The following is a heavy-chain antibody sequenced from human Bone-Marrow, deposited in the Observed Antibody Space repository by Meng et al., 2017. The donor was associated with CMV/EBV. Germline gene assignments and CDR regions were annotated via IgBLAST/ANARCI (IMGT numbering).Heavy chain of an antibody. J-gene: IGHJ4*02. D-gene: IGHD3-10*01. V-gene: IGHV4-38-2*02. CDR2: IYHSGST. Sequence: SETLSLTCTVSGYSISSGYYWGWIRQPPGKGLEWIGSIYHSGSTYYNPSLKSRVTISVDTSKNQFSLKLSSVTAADTAVYYCARAVFLGSGIDYWGQGTLVTVSS. CDR3: ARAVFLGSGIDY. CDR1: GYSISSGYY.